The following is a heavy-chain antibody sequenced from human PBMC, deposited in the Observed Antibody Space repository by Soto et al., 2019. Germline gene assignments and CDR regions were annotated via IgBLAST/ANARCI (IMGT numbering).Heavy chain of an antibody. CDR3: ARWRDGYFDY. CDR1: GYSFTSYG. CDR2: ISTHNGNT. Sequence: QVQLVQSGAEVRKPGASVNISCRTSGYSFTSYGLSWVRQAPGQGLEWMGWISTHNGNTNSAQQLQDRATVTTDTSTSTAYMELRSLRSDDTAVYYCARWRDGYFDYWGQGTLVTVSS. V-gene: IGHV1-18*01. J-gene: IGHJ4*02.